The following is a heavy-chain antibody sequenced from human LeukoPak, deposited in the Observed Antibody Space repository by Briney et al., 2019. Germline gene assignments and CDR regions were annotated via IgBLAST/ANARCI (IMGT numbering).Heavy chain of an antibody. J-gene: IGHJ4*02. CDR1: GFTFRSYA. D-gene: IGHD6-6*01. Sequence: GGSLRLSCSASGFTFRSYAMAWVRQAPGTGLGWVSAISNSGRNTYYADSVKGRFTISRDNSKNTLYLEMNSLRAEDTAVYYCSHWVEGARPSIGYWGQGALVTVSS. CDR2: ISNSGRNT. CDR3: SHWVEGARPSIGY. V-gene: IGHV3-23*01.